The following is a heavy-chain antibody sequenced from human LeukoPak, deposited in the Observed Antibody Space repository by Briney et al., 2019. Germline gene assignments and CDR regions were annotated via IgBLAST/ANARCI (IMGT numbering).Heavy chain of an antibody. V-gene: IGHV3-23*01. D-gene: IGHD3-16*01. Sequence: GGTLRLSCEASGFTFSRYGMSWVRQAPGKGLEWVSAIRGSGGSTYYADSVKGRFTISRDNSKNTLYLQMNSLRAEDTAVYYCARVTPYYYYYMDVWGKGTTVTVSS. CDR2: IRGSGGST. CDR1: GFTFSRYG. CDR3: ARVTPYYYYYMDV. J-gene: IGHJ6*03.